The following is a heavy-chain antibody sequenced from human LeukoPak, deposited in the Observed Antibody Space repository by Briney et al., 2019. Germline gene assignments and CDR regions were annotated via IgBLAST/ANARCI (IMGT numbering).Heavy chain of an antibody. Sequence: SETLSLTCTVSGGPITNSYWSWIRQSPGRGLKWIGYIHDVGTTNHNPSLKSRVTLSIDTSANQFSLTLRSVTTADTAVYYCARGDRDYSNYYFDYWGQGTLVTVSS. CDR3: ARGDRDYSNYYFDY. D-gene: IGHD4-11*01. CDR1: GGPITNSY. V-gene: IGHV4-59*01. J-gene: IGHJ4*02. CDR2: IHDVGTT.